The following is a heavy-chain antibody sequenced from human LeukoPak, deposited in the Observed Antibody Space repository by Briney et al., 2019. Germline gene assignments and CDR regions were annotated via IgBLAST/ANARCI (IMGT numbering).Heavy chain of an antibody. D-gene: IGHD3-10*01. V-gene: IGHV3-30*18. Sequence: GGSLRLFCAASGFTFSSYGMHWVRQAPGKGLEWVAVISYDGSNKYYADSVKGRFTISRDNSKNTLYLQMNSLRAEDTAVYYCAKGNLWFGEEGYLDYWGQGTLVTVSS. CDR2: ISYDGSNK. CDR1: GFTFSSYG. CDR3: AKGNLWFGEEGYLDY. J-gene: IGHJ4*02.